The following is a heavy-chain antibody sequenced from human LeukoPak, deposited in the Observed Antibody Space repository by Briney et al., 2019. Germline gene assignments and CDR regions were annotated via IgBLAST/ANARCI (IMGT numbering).Heavy chain of an antibody. V-gene: IGHV1-18*01. CDR3: ARVSSSSWYHHDH. CDR1: GYTFTTDG. J-gene: IGHJ4*02. Sequence: ASVKVSCKTSGYTFTTDGISWVRQAPGQGLEWMGWISTYNANTKYAHKFQGRVAMTTDTSTSTAYMELRNLRFDDTAFYYCARVSSSSWYHHDHWGQGTLVTVSS. D-gene: IGHD6-13*01. CDR2: ISTYNANT.